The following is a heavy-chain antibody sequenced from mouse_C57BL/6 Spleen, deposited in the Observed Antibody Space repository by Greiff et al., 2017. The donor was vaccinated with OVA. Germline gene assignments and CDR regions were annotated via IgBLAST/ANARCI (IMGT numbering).Heavy chain of an antibody. CDR3: TGVVATDY. CDR2: IRLKSDNYAT. V-gene: IGHV6-3*01. Sequence: EVQGVESGGGLVQPGGSMKLSCVASGFTFSNYWMNWVRQSPEKGLEWVAQIRLKSDNYATHYAESVKGRFTISRDDSKSSVYLQMNNLRAEDTGIYYCTGVVATDYWGQGTTLTVSS. D-gene: IGHD1-1*01. CDR1: GFTFSNYW. J-gene: IGHJ2*01.